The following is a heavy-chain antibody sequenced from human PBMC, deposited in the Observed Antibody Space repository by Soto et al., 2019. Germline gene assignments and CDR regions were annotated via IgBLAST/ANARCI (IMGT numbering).Heavy chain of an antibody. D-gene: IGHD1-26*01. Sequence: EVQLVESGGGLVQPGGSLRLSCAASGFTFSSYWMSWVRQAPGKGLEWVANIKQAGSERYYVDSVKGRFTISRDNGKNSLYLQMNSLRAEDTAVYYCATVGGAPNGFDPWGQGTLVTVSS. CDR2: IKQAGSER. CDR3: ATVGGAPNGFDP. V-gene: IGHV3-7*04. CDR1: GFTFSSYW. J-gene: IGHJ5*02.